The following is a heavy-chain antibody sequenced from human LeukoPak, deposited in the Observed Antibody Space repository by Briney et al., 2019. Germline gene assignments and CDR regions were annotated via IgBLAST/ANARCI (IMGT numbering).Heavy chain of an antibody. V-gene: IGHV3-53*01. CDR3: ARRLYSSSWSSFDY. Sequence: PGGSLRLSCAASGFTVSSNYMSWVRQAPGKGLERVSVIYSGGSTYYADSVKGRFTISRDNSKNTLYLQMNSLRAEDTAVYYCARRLYSSSWSSFDYWGQGTLVTVSS. D-gene: IGHD6-13*01. CDR1: GFTVSSNY. CDR2: IYSGGST. J-gene: IGHJ4*02.